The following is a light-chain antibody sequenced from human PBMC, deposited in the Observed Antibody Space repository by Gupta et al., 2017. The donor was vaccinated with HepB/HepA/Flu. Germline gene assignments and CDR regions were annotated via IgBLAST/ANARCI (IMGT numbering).Light chain of an antibody. CDR1: SSYIGTNT. CDR2: TTD. CDR3: AAWDDGLSGVI. V-gene: IGLV1-44*01. J-gene: IGLJ2*01. Sequence: QAILTQPPSASGAPGQRVTVSCSGTSSYIGTNTVTWYQQVPGAPPKLLIFTTDQRPSGVPDRFSGSKSGTSASLAISGLLSEDEXTYFCAAWDDGLSGVIFGGGTKLAVL.